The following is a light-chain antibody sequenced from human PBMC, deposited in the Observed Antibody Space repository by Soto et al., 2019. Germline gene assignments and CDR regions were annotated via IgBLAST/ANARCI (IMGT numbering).Light chain of an antibody. CDR1: SSDVGTYNL. CDR2: ENN. V-gene: IGLV2-23*01. Sequence: QSALTQPASVSGSPGQSIAISCTGTSSDVGTYNLVSWYQHHPGKAPKAMIYENNKRPAGVSNRFSGSKSGNSASLTISGLQAEDEAVYYCCSYAGGSSLVSGGGTKLTVL. CDR3: CSYAGGSSLV. J-gene: IGLJ3*02.